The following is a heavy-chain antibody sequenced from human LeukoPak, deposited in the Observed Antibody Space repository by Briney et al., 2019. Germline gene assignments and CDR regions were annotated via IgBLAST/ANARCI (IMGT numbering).Heavy chain of an antibody. CDR2: IYSGGST. V-gene: IGHV3-53*01. CDR3: AKEVVLMDY. CDR1: GFTVSFNY. D-gene: IGHD2-8*01. Sequence: GGSLRLSCAASGFTVSFNYMTWVRQPPGKGLEWVSVIYSGGSTYYADSLKGRFTISRDNSKNTLYLQMNSLRAEDTAVYYCAKEVVLMDYWGQGTLVTVSS. J-gene: IGHJ4*02.